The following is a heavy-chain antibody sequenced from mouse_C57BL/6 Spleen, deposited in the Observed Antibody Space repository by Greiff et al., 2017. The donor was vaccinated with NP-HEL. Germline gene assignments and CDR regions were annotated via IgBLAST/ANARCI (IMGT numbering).Heavy chain of an antibody. CDR1: GYTFTSYG. Sequence: VQLQQSGAELARPGASVKLSCKASGYTFTSYGISWVKQRTGQGLEWIGEIDPRSGNTYYNEKFKGKATLTADKSSSTAYMELRSLTSEDSAVYFCAGGSRVVATHWYFDVWGQGTTVTVSS. D-gene: IGHD1-1*01. CDR3: AGGSRVVATHWYFDV. CDR2: IDPRSGNT. V-gene: IGHV1-81*01. J-gene: IGHJ1*01.